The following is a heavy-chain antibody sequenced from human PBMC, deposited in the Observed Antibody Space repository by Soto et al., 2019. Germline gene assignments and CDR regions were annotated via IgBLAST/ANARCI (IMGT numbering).Heavy chain of an antibody. V-gene: IGHV3-72*01. CDR1: GFTFSDHY. J-gene: IGHJ4*02. CDR2: TRNKANSYTT. D-gene: IGHD6-19*01. CDR3: ARSQWLAYFDY. Sequence: GGSLRLSCAASGFTFSDHYMDWVRQAPGKGLEWVGRTRNKANSYTTEYAASVKGRFTISRDDSKNSLYLQMNSLKTEDTAVYYCARSQWLAYFDYWGQGTLVTVSS.